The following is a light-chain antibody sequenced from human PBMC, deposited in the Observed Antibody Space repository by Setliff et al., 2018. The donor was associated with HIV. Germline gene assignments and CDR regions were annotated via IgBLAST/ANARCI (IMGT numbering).Light chain of an antibody. CDR2: TNS. CDR1: HSNIGTTT. CDR3: QSYDSSLSGYV. Sequence: QPALTQPPSASGTPGQRVTISCSGSHSNIGTTTVNWYQRLPGAAPKLLIYTNSHRPSGVPDRFSGSKSGTSASLAISGLRSEDEADYYCQSYDSSLSGYVFGIGTKGTVL. J-gene: IGLJ1*01. V-gene: IGLV1-44*01.